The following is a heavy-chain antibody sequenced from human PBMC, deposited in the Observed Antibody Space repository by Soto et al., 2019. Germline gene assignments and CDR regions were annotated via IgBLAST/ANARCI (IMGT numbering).Heavy chain of an antibody. J-gene: IGHJ4*02. CDR2: IYESGST. Sequence: QVQLQQWGAGLLKPSETLSLTCAVYGGSFGGYYWNWIRQPPGKGLEWIGEIYESGSTNYNPSLKSRVTISVDTSKNQFSLKLNSVTAADTAVYYCARGRGYSYGFLDYWGQGTLVTVSS. D-gene: IGHD5-18*01. CDR1: GGSFGGYY. CDR3: ARGRGYSYGFLDY. V-gene: IGHV4-34*01.